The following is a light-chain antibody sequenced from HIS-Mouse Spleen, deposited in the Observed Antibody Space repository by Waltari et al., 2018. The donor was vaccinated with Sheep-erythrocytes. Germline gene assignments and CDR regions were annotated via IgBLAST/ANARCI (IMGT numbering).Light chain of an antibody. CDR1: SSDVGGYNY. Sequence: SALTQSASVSGSPGQSITISCTGTSSDVGGYNYVSWYQQHPGKAPKLMIYEVSNRPSGVSNRFSGSKSGNTASLTISGLQAEDEADYYCSSYTSSSTLVVFGGGTKLTVL. CDR2: EVS. CDR3: SSYTSSSTLVV. V-gene: IGLV2-14*01. J-gene: IGLJ2*01.